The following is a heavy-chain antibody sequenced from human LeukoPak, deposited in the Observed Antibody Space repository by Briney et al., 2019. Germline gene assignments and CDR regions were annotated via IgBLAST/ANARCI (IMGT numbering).Heavy chain of an antibody. Sequence: AGSLTLSCAASGFTLSSNYMSCVRQAPGKGLEWVSVIYSGSSTYYADSVKGRFIIPRANSKNTLFLQMSSLRAEETAFYYGARVSSEGLYFDFWGQGTLVTVSS. V-gene: IGHV3-53*01. CDR2: IYSGSST. CDR3: ARVSSEGLYFDF. CDR1: GFTLSSNY. J-gene: IGHJ4*02.